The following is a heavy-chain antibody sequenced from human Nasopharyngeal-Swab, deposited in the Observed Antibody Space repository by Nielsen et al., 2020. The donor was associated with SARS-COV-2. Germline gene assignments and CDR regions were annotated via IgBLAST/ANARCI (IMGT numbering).Heavy chain of an antibody. CDR1: GFTFSSYA. V-gene: IGHV3-23*01. CDR2: ISGSGGST. CDR3: ANHYSSGWDPPAFSGYYYGMDV. Sequence: GESLKISCAASGFTFSSYAMSWVRQAPGKGLEWVSAISGSGGSTYYADSVKGRFTISRDNSKNTLYLQMNSLRAEDTAVYYCANHYSSGWDPPAFSGYYYGMDVWGQGTTVTVSS. D-gene: IGHD6-19*01. J-gene: IGHJ6*02.